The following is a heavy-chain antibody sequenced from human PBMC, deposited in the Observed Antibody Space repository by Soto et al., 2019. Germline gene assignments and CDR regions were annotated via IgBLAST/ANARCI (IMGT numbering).Heavy chain of an antibody. Sequence: SVKVSCKASGYTFTGYYMHWVRQAPGQGLEWMGWINPNSGGTNYAQKFQGRVTMTRDTSISTAYMELSRLRSDDTAVYYCAREGVMITFGGVIVNAFDIWGQGTMVTVSS. D-gene: IGHD3-16*02. V-gene: IGHV1-2*02. CDR3: AREGVMITFGGVIVNAFDI. J-gene: IGHJ3*02. CDR2: INPNSGGT. CDR1: GYTFTGYY.